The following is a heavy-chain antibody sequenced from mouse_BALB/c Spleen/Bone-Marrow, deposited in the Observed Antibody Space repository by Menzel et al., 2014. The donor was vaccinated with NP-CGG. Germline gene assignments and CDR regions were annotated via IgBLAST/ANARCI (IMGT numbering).Heavy chain of an antibody. D-gene: IGHD1-2*01. J-gene: IGHJ2*01. V-gene: IGHV1-80*01. CDR1: GYAFSAYW. CDR2: IYPGDGDT. Sequence: QVQLQQSGAELVRPGSSVKISCKASGYAFSAYWMNWVKQRPGQGLEWIGQIYPGDGDTNYNGKFKGKATLTADKSSSTAYMQLSRLTSEDSAVYFCTRSTATFDYWGQGTTLTVSS. CDR3: TRSTATFDY.